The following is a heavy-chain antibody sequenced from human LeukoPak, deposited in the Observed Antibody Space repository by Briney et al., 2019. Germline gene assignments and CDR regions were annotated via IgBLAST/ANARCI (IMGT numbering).Heavy chain of an antibody. J-gene: IGHJ3*02. V-gene: IGHV3-30*18. CDR2: ISYDGSNK. Sequence: PERSLRLSCAASGFTFSNYGMHWVRQAPGKGLEWVAVISYDGSNKYYADSVKGRFTISRDNSKNTLYLQMNSLRAEDTAVYYCAKISFGELFYDAFDIWGQGTMVTVSS. D-gene: IGHD3-10*01. CDR1: GFTFSNYG. CDR3: AKISFGELFYDAFDI.